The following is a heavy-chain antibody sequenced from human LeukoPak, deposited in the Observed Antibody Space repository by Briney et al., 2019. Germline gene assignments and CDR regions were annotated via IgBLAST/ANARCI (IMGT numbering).Heavy chain of an antibody. Sequence: GSLRLSCAASGFTFSSYAMSWVRQAPGKGLEWVSAISGSGGSTYYADSVKGRFTISRDNSKNTLYLQMNSLRAEDTAVYYCAKDLVDTAMVVWCFDYWGQGTLVTVSS. CDR1: GFTFSSYA. V-gene: IGHV3-23*01. CDR3: AKDLVDTAMVVWCFDY. J-gene: IGHJ4*02. CDR2: ISGSGGST. D-gene: IGHD5-18*01.